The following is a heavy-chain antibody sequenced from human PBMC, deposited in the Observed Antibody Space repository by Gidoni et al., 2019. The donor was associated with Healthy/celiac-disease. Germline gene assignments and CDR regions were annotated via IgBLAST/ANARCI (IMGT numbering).Heavy chain of an antibody. V-gene: IGHV4-34*01. CDR1: GGSFSGYY. CDR2: INHSGST. J-gene: IGHJ6*02. CDR3: ARVYYYYYGMDV. Sequence: QVQLQPWGAGLLKPSETLSLTCAVYGGSFSGYYWSWIRQPPGKGLEWSGEINHSGSTNYNPSLKSRVTISVDTSKNQFSLKLSSVTAADTAVYYCARVYYYYYGMDVWGQGTTVTVSS.